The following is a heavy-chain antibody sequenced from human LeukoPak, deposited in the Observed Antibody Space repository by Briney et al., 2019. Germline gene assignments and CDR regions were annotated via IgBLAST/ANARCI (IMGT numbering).Heavy chain of an antibody. CDR1: GITVSSNY. CDR3: AREATYSSGWYYFDY. Sequence: GGSLRLSCAASGITVSSNYMSWVRQAPGKGLEWVSVIYSGGSTHYADSVKGRFTISRDNSKNTLYLQMNSLRAEDTAVYYCAREATYSSGWYYFDYWGQGTLVTVSS. V-gene: IGHV3-53*01. CDR2: IYSGGST. D-gene: IGHD6-19*01. J-gene: IGHJ4*02.